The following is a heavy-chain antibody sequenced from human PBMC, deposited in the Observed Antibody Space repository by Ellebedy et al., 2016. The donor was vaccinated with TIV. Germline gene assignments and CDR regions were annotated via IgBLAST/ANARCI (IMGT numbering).Heavy chain of an antibody. J-gene: IGHJ5*02. CDR1: GDSISSGDYY. D-gene: IGHD3-10*01. CDR2: IYNSGST. Sequence: LRLSCTVSGDSISSGDYYWSWIRQHPGKGLEWIGYIYNSGSTYYNPSLKSRLTISIDTSKSQFSLKLGSVTAADTAVYYCARALTMVRGGGFDPWGQGTLVTVSP. V-gene: IGHV4-31*03. CDR3: ARALTMVRGGGFDP.